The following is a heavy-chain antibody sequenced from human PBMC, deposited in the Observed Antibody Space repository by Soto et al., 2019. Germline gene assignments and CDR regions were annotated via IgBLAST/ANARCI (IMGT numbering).Heavy chain of an antibody. V-gene: IGHV4-39*01. CDR3: ASIAAPGTTHFDF. CDR2: IYYSGNT. CDR1: GGSLGSSSYY. D-gene: IGHD6-13*01. Sequence: LSLTCTVSGGSLGSSSYYWGWIRQSPGKGLEWIGNIYYSGNTFYNPSLKSRVTISVDTSKNQFYLHLSSVTAADTAIFYCASIAAPGTTHFDFWGQGTLVTVSS. J-gene: IGHJ4*02.